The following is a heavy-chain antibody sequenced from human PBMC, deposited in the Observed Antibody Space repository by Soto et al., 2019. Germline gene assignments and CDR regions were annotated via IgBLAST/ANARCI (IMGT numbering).Heavy chain of an antibody. Sequence: SETLSLTCTVSGGSISSYYWSWIRQPPGKGLEWIGYIYYSGSTNYNPSLKSRVTISVDTSKNQFSLELSSVTAADTAVYYCARNAGIAAAGTFDYWGQGTLVTVSS. V-gene: IGHV4-59*01. D-gene: IGHD6-13*01. J-gene: IGHJ4*02. CDR3: ARNAGIAAAGTFDY. CDR1: GGSISSYY. CDR2: IYYSGST.